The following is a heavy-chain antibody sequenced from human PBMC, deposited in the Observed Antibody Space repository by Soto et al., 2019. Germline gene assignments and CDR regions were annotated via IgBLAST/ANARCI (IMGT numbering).Heavy chain of an antibody. CDR3: ARDSHYDILTGHYLFDP. V-gene: IGHV3-7*01. Sequence: GGSLRLSCAASGFTFSSYWMSWVRQAPGKGLEWVANIKQDGSEKYHVDSVKGRFTISRDNAKNSLYLQMNSLRAEDTAVYYCARDSHYDILTGHYLFDPWSQGT. CDR2: IKQDGSEK. CDR1: GFTFSSYW. D-gene: IGHD3-9*01. J-gene: IGHJ5*02.